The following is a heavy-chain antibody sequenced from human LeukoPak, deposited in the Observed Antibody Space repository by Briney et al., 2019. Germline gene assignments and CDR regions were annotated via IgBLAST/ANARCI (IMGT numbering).Heavy chain of an antibody. CDR2: IYYSGST. CDR3: ARGRTGLGYSYGYYPDY. Sequence: LETLSLTCTVSGGSVSSGSYYWSWIRQPPGKGLEWIGYIYYSGSTNYNPSLKSRVTISVDTSKNQFSLKLSSVTAADTAVYYCARGRTGLGYSYGYYPDYWGQGTLVTVSS. V-gene: IGHV4-61*01. CDR1: GGSVSSGSYY. D-gene: IGHD5-18*01. J-gene: IGHJ4*02.